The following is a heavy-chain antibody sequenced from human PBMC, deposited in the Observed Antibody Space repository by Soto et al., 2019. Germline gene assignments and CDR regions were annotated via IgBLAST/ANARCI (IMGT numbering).Heavy chain of an antibody. D-gene: IGHD3-3*01. CDR1: GGSISSGDYY. V-gene: IGHV4-30-4*01. CDR2: IYYSGST. Sequence: SETLSLTCTVSGGSISSGDYYWTWIRQPPGKGLEWIGYIYYSGSTYYNPPLESRVTISLHTSKNQFSLKLSTVTAADTAVYFCARGSPYYDFWSGYQYYLDYWGLGTLVTVS. CDR3: ARGSPYYDFWSGYQYYLDY. J-gene: IGHJ4*02.